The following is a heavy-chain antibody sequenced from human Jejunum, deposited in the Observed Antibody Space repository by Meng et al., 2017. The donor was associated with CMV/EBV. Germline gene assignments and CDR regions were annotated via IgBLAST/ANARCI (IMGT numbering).Heavy chain of an antibody. V-gene: IGHV3-7*01. D-gene: IGHD3-16*01. CDR2: IKQDGSQK. J-gene: IGHJ4*02. Sequence: GFIFDDYAMHWVRQAPGKGLEWVANIKQDGSQKYYVDSVKGRFTISRDNAKTSLYLQMNSLTAEDTALYYCAREESGDMPYAFNYWGQGTLVTVSS. CDR1: GFIFDDYA. CDR3: AREESGDMPYAFNY.